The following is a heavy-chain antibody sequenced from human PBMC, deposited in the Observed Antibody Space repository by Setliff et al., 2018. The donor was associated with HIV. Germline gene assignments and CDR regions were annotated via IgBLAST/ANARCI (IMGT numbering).Heavy chain of an antibody. D-gene: IGHD6-6*01. V-gene: IGHV1-8*03. Sequence: GASVKVSCKASGYTFTKYDINWVRQATGQGLEWMGWMNPNSGNAEYAQRFQGRVTLTRNTSISTAYMELSSLTSEDTAVYFCARDHIAARSVDYWGQGTLVTVSS. CDR2: MNPNSGNA. CDR3: ARDHIAARSVDY. CDR1: GYTFTKYD. J-gene: IGHJ4*02.